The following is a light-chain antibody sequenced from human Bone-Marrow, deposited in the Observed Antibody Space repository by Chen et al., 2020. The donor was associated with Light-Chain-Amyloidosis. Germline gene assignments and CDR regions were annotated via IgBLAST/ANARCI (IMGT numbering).Light chain of an antibody. V-gene: IGLV2-14*01. Sequence: QSALTQPASVSGSPGQSITISCTGTSGDVGTYNYVSWYQQHPGKSPKVMIYAVSNRPSGVSNRFSGSESGNTASLTISGLQAEDEADYYCSSFTNSSSYVFGPGTKVTVL. J-gene: IGLJ1*01. CDR1: SGDVGTYNY. CDR2: AVS. CDR3: SSFTNSSSYV.